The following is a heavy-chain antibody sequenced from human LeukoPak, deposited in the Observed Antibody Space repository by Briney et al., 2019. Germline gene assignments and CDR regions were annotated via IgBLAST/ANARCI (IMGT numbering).Heavy chain of an antibody. CDR2: IYHSGST. Sequence: SETLSLYCAVSGYSISSGDYWGWIRPPPGKGLEWTGSIYHSGSTYYNASLKSRVTISVDTSKNQFSLKLSTVTAADTAVYYCARSLVHALVLWG. J-gene: IGHJ2*01. CDR3: ARSLVHALVL. D-gene: IGHD3-16*01. CDR1: GYSISSGDY. V-gene: IGHV4-38-2*01.